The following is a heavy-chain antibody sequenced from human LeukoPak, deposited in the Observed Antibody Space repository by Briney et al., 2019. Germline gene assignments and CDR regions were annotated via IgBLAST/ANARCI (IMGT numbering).Heavy chain of an antibody. Sequence: GGSLRLSCAASGFTFSSYSMNWVRQAPGKGLEWVSSISSSSSYIYYADSVKGRFTISRDNAKNSLYLQMNSLRAEDTAVYYCARDRSHGAHYYMDVWGKGTTVTASS. CDR2: ISSSSSYI. CDR1: GFTFSSYS. J-gene: IGHJ6*03. CDR3: ARDRSHGAHYYMDV. D-gene: IGHD3-10*01. V-gene: IGHV3-21*01.